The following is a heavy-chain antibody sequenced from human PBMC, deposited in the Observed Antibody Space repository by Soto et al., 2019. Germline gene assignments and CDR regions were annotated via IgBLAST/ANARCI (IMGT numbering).Heavy chain of an antibody. CDR1: GFTFGDHY. CDR2: IRSKANGYTK. CDR3: VGVDGMYYCDY. J-gene: IGHJ4*02. V-gene: IGHV3-72*01. Sequence: EVPQVESGGGLVQPGGSLRFSCAASGFTFGDHYMDWVRQAPGKGLEWVGRIRSKANGYTKDYAVSEKGRFTFSRDDSKNSMYVQMNSMNTEDTAVYYCVGVDGMYYCDYWGKGDLVTVSS. D-gene: IGHD1-26*01.